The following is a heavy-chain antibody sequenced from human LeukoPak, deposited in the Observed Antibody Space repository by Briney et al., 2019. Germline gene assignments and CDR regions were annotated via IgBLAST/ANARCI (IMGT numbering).Heavy chain of an antibody. Sequence: SETLSLTCAVYGGSFSGYYWSLIRQPPGKGLEWIGEINHSGSTNYNPSLKSRVTISVDTSKNQFSLKLSFVTAADTAVYYCASYSSSWAPRHFDYWGQGTLVTVSS. CDR2: INHSGST. CDR3: ASYSSSWAPRHFDY. D-gene: IGHD6-13*01. CDR1: GGSFSGYY. V-gene: IGHV4-34*01. J-gene: IGHJ4*02.